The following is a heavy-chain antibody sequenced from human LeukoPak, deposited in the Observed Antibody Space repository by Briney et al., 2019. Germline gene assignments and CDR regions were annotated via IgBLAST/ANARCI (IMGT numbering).Heavy chain of an antibody. CDR2: ISYDGSNK. CDR1: GFTFSTYA. J-gene: IGHJ5*02. Sequence: GGSLRLSCAASGFTFSTYAMHWVRQAPGKGLEWVAVISYDGSNKYYADSVKGRFTISRDNSKNTLYLQMNSLRAEDTAVYYCATVPYNWFDPWGQGTLVTVSS. CDR3: ATVPYNWFDP. V-gene: IGHV3-30-3*01.